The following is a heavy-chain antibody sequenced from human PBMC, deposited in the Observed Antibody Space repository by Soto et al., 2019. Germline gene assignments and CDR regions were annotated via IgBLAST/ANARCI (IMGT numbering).Heavy chain of an antibody. CDR1: GGTFSSYA. Sequence: QVQLVQSGAEVKKPESSVKVSCKASGGTFSSYAFSWVRQAPGQGLEWMGGIIPIFDTVNYAQKFQGRVTITADESSSTVSMELSSLRSEDTAVYYCARGAIFGVVINYYYYYGMDVWGQGTTVTVSS. V-gene: IGHV1-69*01. CDR3: ARGAIFGVVINYYYYYGMDV. CDR2: IIPIFDTV. D-gene: IGHD3-3*01. J-gene: IGHJ6*02.